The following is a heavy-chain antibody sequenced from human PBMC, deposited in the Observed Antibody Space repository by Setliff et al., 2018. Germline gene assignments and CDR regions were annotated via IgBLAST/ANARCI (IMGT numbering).Heavy chain of an antibody. Sequence: GGSLRLSCAASGFTFSSYGMHWVRQAPGKGLEWVAFIRYDGSNKYYADSVKGRFTISRDNSKNTLYLQMNSLRAEDTAVYYCAKDDYYYDSYFDYWGQGTLVTVSS. CDR1: GFTFSSYG. D-gene: IGHD3-22*01. CDR3: AKDDYYYDSYFDY. V-gene: IGHV3-30*02. J-gene: IGHJ4*02. CDR2: IRYDGSNK.